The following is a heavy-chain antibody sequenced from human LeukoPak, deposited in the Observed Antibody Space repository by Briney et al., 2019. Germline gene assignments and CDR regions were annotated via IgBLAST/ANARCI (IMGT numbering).Heavy chain of an antibody. D-gene: IGHD6-19*01. V-gene: IGHV3-48*03. CDR1: GFSFNTYV. CDR3: ARGGWHYVFNY. J-gene: IGHJ4*02. CDR2: VASSGSTK. Sequence: GGSLRLSCAASGFSFNTYVMNWVRQAPGKELEWISYVASSGSTKYYADSVQGRFTISRDNDKNSLYLQMNSVRVEDTAVYYCARGGWHYVFNYWGQGTLVTVSS.